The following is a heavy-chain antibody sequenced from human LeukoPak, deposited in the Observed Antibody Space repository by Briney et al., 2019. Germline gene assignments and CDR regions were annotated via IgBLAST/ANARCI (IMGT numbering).Heavy chain of an antibody. CDR2: IIPIFGTA. J-gene: IGHJ6*03. V-gene: IGHV1-69*06. CDR1: GGTFSSYA. CDR3: ARDVRENYYYMDV. D-gene: IGHD1-26*01. Sequence: SVKVSCKASGGTFSSYAISWVRQAPGQGLEWMGGIIPIFGTANYAQKFQGRVTITADKSTSTAYMELSSLRSEDTAVYYCARDVRENYYYMDVWGKGTTVTISS.